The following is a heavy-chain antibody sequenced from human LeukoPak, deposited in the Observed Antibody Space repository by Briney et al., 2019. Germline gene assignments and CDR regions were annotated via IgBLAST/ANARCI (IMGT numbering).Heavy chain of an antibody. D-gene: IGHD2/OR15-2a*01. CDR1: GFTFGTYS. CDR3: AKDIYFNWFDP. J-gene: IGHJ5*02. CDR2: ISSSSSYI. V-gene: IGHV3-21*04. Sequence: GSLRLSCSASGFTFGTYSMNWVRQAPGKGLEWVSSISSSSSYIYYADSVKGRFTISRDNSKNSLYLQMNSLRTEDTALYYCAKDIYFNWFDPWGQGTLVTVSS.